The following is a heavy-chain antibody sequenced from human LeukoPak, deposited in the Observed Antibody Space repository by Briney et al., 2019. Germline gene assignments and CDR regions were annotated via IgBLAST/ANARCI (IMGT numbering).Heavy chain of an antibody. CDR1: GGSFSGYY. Sequence: SETLSLTCAVYGGSFSGYYWSWIRQPPGKGLEWIGEINHSGSTNYNPSLKSRVTTSVDTSKNQFSLKLGSVTAADTAVYYCARENSGSYREFDYWGQGTLVTVSS. D-gene: IGHD1-26*01. J-gene: IGHJ4*02. CDR2: INHSGST. CDR3: ARENSGSYREFDY. V-gene: IGHV4-34*01.